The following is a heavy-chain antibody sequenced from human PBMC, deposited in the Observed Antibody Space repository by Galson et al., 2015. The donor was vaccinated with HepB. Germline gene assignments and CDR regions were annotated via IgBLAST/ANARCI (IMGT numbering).Heavy chain of an antibody. J-gene: IGHJ4*02. Sequence: SLRLSCAASGFSISNYWMHWVRQAPGKGLVWVSGIKSDGSANYADSVKGRFTISRDNGKNTVYLQMNSLRGEDTAVYYCARETPHTYWGQGTLVTVSS. CDR2: IKSDGSA. V-gene: IGHV3-74*01. CDR1: GFSISNYW. CDR3: ARETPHTY.